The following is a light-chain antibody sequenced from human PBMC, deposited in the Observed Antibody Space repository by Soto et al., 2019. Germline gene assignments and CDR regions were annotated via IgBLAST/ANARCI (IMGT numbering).Light chain of an antibody. Sequence: QSVLTQPASVSGSPGQSITLFCTGTSSDVGGYNFVSWYQQHPGTAPKLMIYDVTNRPSGVSNRFSGSKSGNTASLTISGLQPEDEADYYCSSYTSSSTVVFGGGTKLTVL. V-gene: IGLV2-14*01. J-gene: IGLJ2*01. CDR3: SSYTSSSTVV. CDR2: DVT. CDR1: SSDVGGYNF.